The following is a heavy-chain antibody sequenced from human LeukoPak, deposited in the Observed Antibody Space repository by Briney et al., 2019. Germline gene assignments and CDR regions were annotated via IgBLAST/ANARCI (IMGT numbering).Heavy chain of an antibody. D-gene: IGHD2-15*01. CDR3: ARVDLRAAYFDY. Sequence: SETLSLTCTVSGVSINSHYWSWIRQPPGKGLEWIGFIYDSGSANYKSSLKSRVTMTVDTSKNQFSLKLSSVTAADTAVYYCARVDLRAAYFDYWGQGTLVTVSS. CDR1: GVSINSHY. V-gene: IGHV4-59*11. J-gene: IGHJ4*02. CDR2: IYDSGSA.